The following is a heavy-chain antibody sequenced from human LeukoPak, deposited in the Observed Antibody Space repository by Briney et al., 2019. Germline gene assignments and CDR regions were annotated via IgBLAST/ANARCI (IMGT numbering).Heavy chain of an antibody. D-gene: IGHD3-22*01. J-gene: IGHJ4*02. Sequence: ASVTVSCKASGDTFTGYYMHWVRQAPGQGLEGMGWINSNSGGTNYAQELQGRVTMTRDTSISTAYMELSRLRSDDTAVYYCARRIAHYDSSGDYWGQGTLVTVSS. CDR2: INSNSGGT. CDR1: GDTFTGYY. CDR3: ARRIAHYDSSGDY. V-gene: IGHV1-2*02.